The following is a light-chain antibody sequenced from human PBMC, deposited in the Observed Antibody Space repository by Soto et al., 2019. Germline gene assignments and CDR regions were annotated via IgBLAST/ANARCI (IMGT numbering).Light chain of an antibody. CDR1: SSDVGSYNL. Sequence: QSVLTQPASVSGSPGQSITISCTGTSSDVGSYNLVSWYQQHPGKAPKLMISEVTKRPSGVSNRFSASKSGNTASLTISGLQAEDESYYYCCSYAGSNTWVFGGGTKLTVL. V-gene: IGLV2-23*02. J-gene: IGLJ3*02. CDR2: EVT. CDR3: CSYAGSNTWV.